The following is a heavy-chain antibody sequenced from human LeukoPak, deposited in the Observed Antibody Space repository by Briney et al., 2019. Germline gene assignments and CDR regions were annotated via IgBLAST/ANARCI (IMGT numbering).Heavy chain of an antibody. Sequence: SETLSLTCTVSGGSISSYYWSWIRQPPGKGLEWIGYIYYSGSTNYNPSLKSRVTISVDTSKDQFSLKLSSVTAADTAVYYCARLLTYYYDSSGYRDVAFDIWGQGTMVTVSP. V-gene: IGHV4-59*08. CDR2: IYYSGST. CDR1: GGSISSYY. CDR3: ARLLTYYYDSSGYRDVAFDI. J-gene: IGHJ3*02. D-gene: IGHD3-22*01.